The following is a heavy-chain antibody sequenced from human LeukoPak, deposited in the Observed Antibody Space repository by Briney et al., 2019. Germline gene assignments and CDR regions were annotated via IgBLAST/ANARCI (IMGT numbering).Heavy chain of an antibody. D-gene: IGHD3-10*01. J-gene: IGHJ4*02. Sequence: GESLKISCKGSGYNFTSYWIGWVRQMPGKGLEWMGIIYPGDSDSRYSPSFQGQVTISADKSISTAYLQWSSLKASDTAMYYCARDVGSESYFGGFNSWGQGTLVTVSS. CDR2: IYPGDSDS. CDR3: ARDVGSESYFGGFNS. CDR1: GYNFTSYW. V-gene: IGHV5-51*01.